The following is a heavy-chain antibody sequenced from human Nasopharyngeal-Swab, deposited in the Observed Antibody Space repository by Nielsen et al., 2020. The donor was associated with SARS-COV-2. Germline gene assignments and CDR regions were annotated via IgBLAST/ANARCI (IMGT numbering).Heavy chain of an antibody. CDR3: ARDLGDSGSYSDAFDI. J-gene: IGHJ3*02. D-gene: IGHD1-26*01. Sequence: GESLKISCAASGFTVSSNYMSWVRQAPGKGLEWVSIIYSGGSTYYADSVKGRFTISRDNSKNTLYLQMNSLRAEDTAVYYCARDLGDSGSYSDAFDIWGQGTMVTVSS. CDR1: GFTVSSNY. V-gene: IGHV3-53*01. CDR2: IYSGGST.